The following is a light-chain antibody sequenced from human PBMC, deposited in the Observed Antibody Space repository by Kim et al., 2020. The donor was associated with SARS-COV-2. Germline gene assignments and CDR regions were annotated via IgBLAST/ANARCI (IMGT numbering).Light chain of an antibody. J-gene: IGLJ3*02. V-gene: IGLV1-44*01. CDR1: TSNIGSNT. CDR2: SNN. CDR3: AVWDARLNGPV. Sequence: QSVLTQPPSASGTPGQRVSISCSGSTSNIGSNTVNWYQQLPGTAPKLLIYSNNQRPSGVPDRFSGSKSGTSASLAISGLQSEDEADYYCAVWDARLNGPVFGGGTKLTVL.